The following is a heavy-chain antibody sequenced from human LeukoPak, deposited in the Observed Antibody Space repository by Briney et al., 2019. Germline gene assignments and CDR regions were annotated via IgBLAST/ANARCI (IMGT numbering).Heavy chain of an antibody. D-gene: IGHD4-23*01. J-gene: IGHJ3*02. CDR2: IIPIFGTA. Sequence: SVKVSCKASGGTFSSYAISWVRQAPGQGLEWMGGIIPIFGTANYAQKFQGRVTITTDESTSTAYMELSSLRSEDTAVYYCAIRKTMVVTPLLDAFDIWGQGTMVTVSS. CDR1: GGTFSSYA. CDR3: AIRKTMVVTPLLDAFDI. V-gene: IGHV1-69*05.